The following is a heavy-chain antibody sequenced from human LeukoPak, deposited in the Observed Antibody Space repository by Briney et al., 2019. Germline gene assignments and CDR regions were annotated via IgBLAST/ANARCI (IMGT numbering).Heavy chain of an antibody. CDR1: GFTFSSYS. J-gene: IGHJ6*03. CDR3: ARDTRIAAAGTEPYYYYYYMDV. V-gene: IGHV3-21*01. D-gene: IGHD6-13*01. Sequence: GGSLRFSCAASGFTFSSYSMNRVRQAPGKGLEWVSSISSSSSYIYYADSVKGRFTISRANAKDSLYLQMNSLRAEATAVYYCARDTRIAAAGTEPYYYYYYMDVWGKGTTVTVSS. CDR2: ISSSSSYI.